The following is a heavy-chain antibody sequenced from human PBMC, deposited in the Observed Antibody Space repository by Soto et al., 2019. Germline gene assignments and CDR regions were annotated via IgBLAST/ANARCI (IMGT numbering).Heavy chain of an antibody. V-gene: IGHV1-24*01. CDR2: FDPEDGET. J-gene: IGHJ6*02. D-gene: IGHD2-15*01. CDR1: GYTLTELS. CDR3: ATVTGRIAFNPYGMDV. Sequence: GASVKVSCKVSGYTLTELSMHWVRQAPGKGLEWMGGFDPEDGETIYAQKFQGRVTMTEDTSTDTAYMELSSLRSEDTAVYYCATVTGRIAFNPYGMDVWGQGTTVTVSS.